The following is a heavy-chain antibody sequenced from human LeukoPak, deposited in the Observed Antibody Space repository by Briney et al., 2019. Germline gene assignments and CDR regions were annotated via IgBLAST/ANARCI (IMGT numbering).Heavy chain of an antibody. J-gene: IGHJ6*03. CDR3: ARENTCCFGPMDV. Sequence: PGGSLRLSCAASGFTFSSYAMHWVRQAPGKGLEWVAVISYDGSNKYYADSVKGRFTISRDNSKNTLYLQMNSLRAEDTAVYYCARENTCCFGPMDVRGKGTTVTVSS. CDR2: ISYDGSNK. CDR1: GFTFSSYA. V-gene: IGHV3-30*04. D-gene: IGHD2-15*01.